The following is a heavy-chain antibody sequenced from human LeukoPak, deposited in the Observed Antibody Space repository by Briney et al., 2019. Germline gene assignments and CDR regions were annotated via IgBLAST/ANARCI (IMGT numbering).Heavy chain of an antibody. CDR2: IRSKANSYAT. CDR3: TRRVERVPYYYYYGMDV. CDR1: GFTFSGSA. V-gene: IGHV3-73*01. Sequence: PGGSLKLSCAASGFTFSGSAMHWVRQASGKGLEWVGRIRSKANSYATAYAASVKGRFTISRDDSKNTAYLQMNSPKTEDTAVYYCTRRVERVPYYYYYGMDVWGQGTTVTVSS. D-gene: IGHD1-1*01. J-gene: IGHJ6*02.